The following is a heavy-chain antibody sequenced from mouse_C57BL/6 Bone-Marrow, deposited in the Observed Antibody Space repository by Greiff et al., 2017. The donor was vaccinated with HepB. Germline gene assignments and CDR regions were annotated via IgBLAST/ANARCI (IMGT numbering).Heavy chain of an antibody. V-gene: IGHV5-6*01. CDR3: ARHDPYAMDY. CDR1: GFTFSSYG. J-gene: IGHJ4*01. Sequence: EVQLVESGGDLVKPGGSLKLSCAASGFTFSSYGMSWVRQTPDKRLEWFATISSGGSYTYYPDSVKGRFTISRDNAKNTLYLQMSSLKSEDTAMYYCARHDPYAMDYWGQGTSVTVSS. CDR2: ISSGGSYT.